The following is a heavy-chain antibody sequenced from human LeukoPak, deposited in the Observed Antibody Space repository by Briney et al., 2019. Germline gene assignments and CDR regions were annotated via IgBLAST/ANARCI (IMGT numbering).Heavy chain of an antibody. Sequence: SETLSLTCTVSGGSISSNNYYWGWIRQPPGKGLEWIGSIYYSGSTYYNPSLKSRVTISVDTSKNQFSLKLSSVTAADTAVYYCAAVDTAMGHFDYWGQGTLVTVSS. CDR2: IYYSGST. V-gene: IGHV4-39*07. J-gene: IGHJ4*02. CDR1: GGSISSNNYY. D-gene: IGHD5-18*01. CDR3: AAVDTAMGHFDY.